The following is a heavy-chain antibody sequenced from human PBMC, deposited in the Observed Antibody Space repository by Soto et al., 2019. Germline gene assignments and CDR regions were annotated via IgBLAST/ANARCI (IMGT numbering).Heavy chain of an antibody. CDR3: AKIMESSGFSVGFDY. CDR1: GFTFSSYG. J-gene: IGHJ4*02. V-gene: IGHV3-30*18. Sequence: GGSLRLSCAASGFTFSSYGMHWVRQAPGKGLEWVAVISYDGSNKYYADSVKGRFTISRDNSRNTLYLQMNSLRAEDTAVYYCAKIMESSGFSVGFDYWGQGTLVTVSS. CDR2: ISYDGSNK. D-gene: IGHD6-19*01.